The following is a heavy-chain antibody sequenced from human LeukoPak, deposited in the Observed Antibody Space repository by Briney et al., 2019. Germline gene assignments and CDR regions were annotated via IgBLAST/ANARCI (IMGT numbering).Heavy chain of an antibody. Sequence: GGSMRLSCAASGFTFSSYAMSWVRQAPGKGLEWVSAISGSGGSTYYADSVKGRFTISRDNSKNTLYLQMNSLRAEDTAIYYCAKERNRSTSCYYYWGQGTLVTVSS. V-gene: IGHV3-23*01. CDR1: GFTFSSYA. D-gene: IGHD2-2*01. CDR2: ISGSGGST. J-gene: IGHJ4*02. CDR3: AKERNRSTSCYYY.